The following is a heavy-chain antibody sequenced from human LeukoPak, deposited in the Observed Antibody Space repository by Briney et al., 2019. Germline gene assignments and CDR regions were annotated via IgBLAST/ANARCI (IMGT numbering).Heavy chain of an antibody. CDR3: AKDFLSTGGSII. Sequence: SGGSLRLSCAASGFTFSSYAMSWVRQAPGKGLEWVSVITGSGDITYYADSVKGRFTVSRDNSKNTVHLQMNSLRAEDTAVYYCAKDFLSTGGSIIWGRGTLVTVSS. D-gene: IGHD2-15*01. CDR2: ITGSGDIT. CDR1: GFTFSSYA. J-gene: IGHJ4*02. V-gene: IGHV3-23*01.